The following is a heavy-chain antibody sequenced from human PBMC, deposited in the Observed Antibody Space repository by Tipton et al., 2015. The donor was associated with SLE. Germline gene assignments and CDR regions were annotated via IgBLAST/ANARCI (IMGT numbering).Heavy chain of an antibody. D-gene: IGHD6-19*01. V-gene: IGHV1-69*06. CDR1: GGTFSSYA. CDR2: IIPIFGTA. J-gene: IGHJ3*02. CDR3: ARVGAQWLVPAFDI. Sequence: QSGAEVKKPGSSVKVSCKASGGTFSSYAISWVRQAPGQGLEWMGGIIPIFGTANYAQKFQGIVTITADKSTSTAYMELSSLRSEDTAVYYCARVGAQWLVPAFDIWGQGTMVTVSS.